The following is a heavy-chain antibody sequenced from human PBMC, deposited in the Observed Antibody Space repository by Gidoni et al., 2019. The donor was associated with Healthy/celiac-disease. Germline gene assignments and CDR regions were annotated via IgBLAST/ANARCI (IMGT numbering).Heavy chain of an antibody. V-gene: IGHV3-15*01. Sequence: EVQLVESGGGLLKPGGSLRLSCAASGSTFSNAWLSWVRQAPGRGLEWVGRIKSKPDGGTTDYPAPVKGRFTISRDDSKNTLYLQMNSLKTEDTAVYFCTTGGHSSGWYKGSFDYWGQGTPVTVSS. D-gene: IGHD6-19*01. CDR3: TTGGHSSGWYKGSFDY. CDR2: IKSKPDGGTT. J-gene: IGHJ4*02. CDR1: GSTFSNAW.